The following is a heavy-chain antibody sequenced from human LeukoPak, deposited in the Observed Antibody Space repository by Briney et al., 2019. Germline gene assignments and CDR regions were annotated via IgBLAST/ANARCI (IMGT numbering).Heavy chain of an antibody. CDR3: ARYDYGDYVGWFDP. CDR2: IIPIFGTP. J-gene: IGHJ5*02. CDR1: GYTFTSYD. D-gene: IGHD4-17*01. V-gene: IGHV1-69*13. Sequence: SVKVSCKASGYTFTSYDINWVRQATGQGLEWMGGIIPIFGTPNYAQKFQGRVTITADESTSTAYMELSSLRSEDTAVYYCARYDYGDYVGWFDPWGQGTLVTVSS.